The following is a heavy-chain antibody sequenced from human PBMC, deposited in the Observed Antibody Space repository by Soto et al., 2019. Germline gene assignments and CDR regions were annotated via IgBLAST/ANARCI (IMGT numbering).Heavy chain of an antibody. Sequence: QVQLVESGGGVVQPGRSLRLSCAASGFTFSSYGMHWVRQAPGKGLEWVAVISYDGSNKYYADSVKGRFTISRDNSKNTLYLQMNSLRAEDTAVYYCAKGVPMVRGVIGYWGQGTLVTVSS. V-gene: IGHV3-30*18. D-gene: IGHD3-10*01. CDR1: GFTFSSYG. CDR3: AKGVPMVRGVIGY. J-gene: IGHJ4*02. CDR2: ISYDGSNK.